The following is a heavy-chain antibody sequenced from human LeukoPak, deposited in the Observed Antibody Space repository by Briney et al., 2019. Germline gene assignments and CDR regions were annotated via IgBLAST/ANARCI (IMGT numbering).Heavy chain of an antibody. CDR3: ARDPVSSWKDNYYYYGMDV. CDR1: DFIFRNYW. J-gene: IGHJ6*02. D-gene: IGHD6-13*01. CDR2: IKSKTDGGTT. V-gene: IGHV3-15*01. Sequence: GGSLRLSCAAFDFIFRNYWMTWVRQAPGKGLEWVGRIKSKTDGGTTDYAAPVKGRFTISRDDSKNTLYLQMNSLKTEDTAVYYCARDPVSSWKDNYYYYGMDVWGQGTTVTVSS.